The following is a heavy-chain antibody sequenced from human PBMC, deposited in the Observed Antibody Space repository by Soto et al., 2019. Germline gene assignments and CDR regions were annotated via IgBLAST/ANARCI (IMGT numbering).Heavy chain of an antibody. CDR1: GYTFNDYY. V-gene: IGHV1-2*02. CDR3: ARGFYDLLAGYLHLDY. Sequence: QVQLVQSGAEVKKPGTSVKVSCKASGYTFNDYYIHWVRQAPGQGLEWMGWINPNSGGTKYAQKFQGGVTMTRDTSISTAYMDLSRLRSDGTAVYYCARGFYDLLAGYLHLDYWGQGTLVTVSS. D-gene: IGHD3-9*01. J-gene: IGHJ4*02. CDR2: INPNSGGT.